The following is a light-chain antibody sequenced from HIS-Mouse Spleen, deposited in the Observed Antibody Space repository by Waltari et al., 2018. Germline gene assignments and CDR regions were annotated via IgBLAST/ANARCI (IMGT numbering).Light chain of an antibody. J-gene: IGLJ3*02. CDR3: CSYAGSSTWV. CDR2: EGS. V-gene: IGLV2-23*01. Sequence: PGQSITISCTGTSSDVGSYNLVSWYQQHPGKAPKLMIYEGSKRPSGVSNRFSGSKSGNTASLTIFGLQAEDEADYYCCSYAGSSTWVFGGGTKLTVL. CDR1: SSDVGSYNL.